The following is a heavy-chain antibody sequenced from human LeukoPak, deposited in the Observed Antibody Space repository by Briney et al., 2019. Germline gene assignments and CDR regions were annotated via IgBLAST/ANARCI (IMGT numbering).Heavy chain of an antibody. D-gene: IGHD6-19*01. CDR3: ARALAVAGTGGHY. J-gene: IGHJ4*02. CDR2: ISSDGSST. CDR1: GFTFDDYA. Sequence: PGGSLRLSCAASGFTFDDYAMHWVRQAPGKGLVWVSRISSDGSSTSYADSVKGRFTISRDNAKNTLYLQMNSLRAEDTAVYYCARALAVAGTGGHYWGQGTLVTVSP. V-gene: IGHV3-74*01.